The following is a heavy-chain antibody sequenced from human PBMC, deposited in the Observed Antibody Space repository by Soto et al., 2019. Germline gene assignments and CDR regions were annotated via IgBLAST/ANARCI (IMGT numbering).Heavy chain of an antibody. CDR3: ANVDTAMVGHFDY. Sequence: GPLRLACAASGFTFTTYAMSWVRQPPGRGLEWVAAISGSGRSTYYADSVKGRFTISRDNSKNTLYLQMNSLRAEDTAIYYCANVDTAMVGHFDYWGQGTLVTVYS. V-gene: IGHV3-23*01. D-gene: IGHD5-18*01. CDR2: ISGSGRST. J-gene: IGHJ4*02. CDR1: GFTFTTYA.